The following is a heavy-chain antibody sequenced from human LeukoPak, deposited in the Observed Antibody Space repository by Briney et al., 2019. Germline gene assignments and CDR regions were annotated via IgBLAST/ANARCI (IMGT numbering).Heavy chain of an antibody. V-gene: IGHV3-7*03. Sequence: GGSLRFSCAASGFTFSSYWMSWVRQAPGKGLEWVANIKQDGSEKYYVDSVKGRFTISRDNAKNSLYLQMNSLRVEDMALYYCAKDIAAGGTAFDYWGQGTLVTVSS. J-gene: IGHJ4*02. CDR1: GFTFSSYW. CDR2: IKQDGSEK. D-gene: IGHD6-13*01. CDR3: AKDIAAGGTAFDY.